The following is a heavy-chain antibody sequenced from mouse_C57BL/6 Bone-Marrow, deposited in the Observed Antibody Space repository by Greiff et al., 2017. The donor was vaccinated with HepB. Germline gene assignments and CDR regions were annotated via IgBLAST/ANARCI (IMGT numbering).Heavy chain of an antibody. J-gene: IGHJ4*01. CDR2: ISSGGSYT. V-gene: IGHV5-6*01. Sequence: EVQGVESGGDLVKPGGSLKLSCAASGFTFSSYGMSWVRQTPDKRLECVATISSGGSYTYYPDSVKGRFTISRDNAKNTLYLQMSSLKSEDTAMYYCARLTTVSPYAMDYWGQGTSVTVSS. CDR3: ARLTTVSPYAMDY. D-gene: IGHD1-1*01. CDR1: GFTFSSYG.